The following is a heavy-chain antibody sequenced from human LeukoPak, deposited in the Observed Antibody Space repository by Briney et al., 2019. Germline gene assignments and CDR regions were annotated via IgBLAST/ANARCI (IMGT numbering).Heavy chain of an antibody. Sequence: GGSLRLSCAASGFTFSNACMSWVRQAPGKGLEWVGQIKGKAEGATTDYAAPVQGRFTISRHDSKNTLYLQINSLKTEDPAVYYCTTGTWIQLWLADYWGQGTLVTVSS. D-gene: IGHD5-18*01. CDR2: IKGKAEGATT. CDR3: TTGTWIQLWLADY. J-gene: IGHJ4*02. V-gene: IGHV3-15*01. CDR1: GFTFSNAC.